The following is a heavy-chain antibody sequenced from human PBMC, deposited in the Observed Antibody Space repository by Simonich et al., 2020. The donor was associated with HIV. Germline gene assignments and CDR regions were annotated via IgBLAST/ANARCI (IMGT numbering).Heavy chain of an antibody. J-gene: IGHJ6*03. Sequence: QLQLQESGPGLVKPSETLSLTCTVSGGSISSSSYYWGWIRQPPGKGREWIGSIYYSGNTYYNPSLKSRVTISVDTSKNPCSLMLSSVTAADTAVYYCAAMPYYYYYMDVWGKGTTVTVSS. V-gene: IGHV4-39*01. D-gene: IGHD2-2*01. CDR2: IYYSGNT. CDR1: GGSISSSSYY. CDR3: AAMPYYYYYMDV.